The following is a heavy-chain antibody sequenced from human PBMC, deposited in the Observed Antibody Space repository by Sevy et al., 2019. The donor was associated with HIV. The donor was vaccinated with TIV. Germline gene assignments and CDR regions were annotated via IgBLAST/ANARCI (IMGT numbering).Heavy chain of an antibody. CDR3: ARDRAGYHYYYYGMDV. Sequence: SETLSLTCTVSGGSISSYYWNWIRQPAGKGLEWIGRIYTSGSTNYNPSLKSRVTMSVDTSKNQFSLKLSSVTAADTAVYYCARDRAGYHYYYYGMDVWGQRTTVTVSS. J-gene: IGHJ6*02. D-gene: IGHD2-15*01. CDR2: IYTSGST. V-gene: IGHV4-4*07. CDR1: GGSISSYY.